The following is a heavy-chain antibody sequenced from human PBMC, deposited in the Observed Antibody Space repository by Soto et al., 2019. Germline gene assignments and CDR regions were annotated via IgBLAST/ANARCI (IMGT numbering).Heavy chain of an antibody. D-gene: IGHD4-17*01. CDR2: ISNSGGST. V-gene: IGHV3-11*06. CDR3: ATVAVYGNSRFNY. Sequence: QVQLVESGGGLVKPGGSLRLSCAASGFTFSDYYMSWIRQAPGKGLEWVSYISNSGGSTNYADSVKGRFTVSRENAKNSLYLQMNNLRADDTAVYYCATVAVYGNSRFNYWGQGALVTVSS. CDR1: GFTFSDYY. J-gene: IGHJ4*02.